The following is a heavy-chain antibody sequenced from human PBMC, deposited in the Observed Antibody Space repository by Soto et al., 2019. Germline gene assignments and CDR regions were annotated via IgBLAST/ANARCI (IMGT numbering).Heavy chain of an antibody. Sequence: LRLSCAASGFTFSSYSMNWVRQAPGKGLEWVSSISSSSSYIYYADSVKGRFTISRDNAKNSLYLQMNSLRAEDTAVYYCARPLSEYSSSYGMDVWGQGTTVTVS. D-gene: IGHD6-6*01. J-gene: IGHJ6*02. CDR3: ARPLSEYSSSYGMDV. V-gene: IGHV3-21*01. CDR2: ISSSSSYI. CDR1: GFTFSSYS.